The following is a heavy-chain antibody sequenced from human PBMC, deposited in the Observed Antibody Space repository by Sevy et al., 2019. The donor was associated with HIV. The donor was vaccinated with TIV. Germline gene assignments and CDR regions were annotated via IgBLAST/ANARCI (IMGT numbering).Heavy chain of an antibody. CDR1: GYSFSSYA. CDR2: INGRDGST. J-gene: IGHJ4*02. V-gene: IGHV3-23*01. Sequence: GGSLRLSCVVSGYSFSSYAISWVRQAPGKGLEWVSTINGRDGSTYYADSVKGRFAISRDNPKKTLFLQMINLRVDDTAIYYCARPSPRIAAAASAFYDNWGQGTLVTVSS. D-gene: IGHD6-13*01. CDR3: ARPSPRIAAAASAFYDN.